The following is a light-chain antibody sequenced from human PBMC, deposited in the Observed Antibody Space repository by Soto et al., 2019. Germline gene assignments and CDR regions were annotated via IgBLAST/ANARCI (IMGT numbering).Light chain of an antibody. J-gene: IGLJ1*01. CDR3: SSSTTSDHYV. CDR1: SSDIGAFNH. Sequence: QSVLTQPASVSGSPGQSITISCTGTSSDIGAFNHLSWSQQHPGKAPKLIIYNVNDRPSGVSNRFSGSKSGNTASLTISGLQAEDEADYHCSSSTTSDHYVFGTGTKVTVL. V-gene: IGLV2-14*01. CDR2: NVN.